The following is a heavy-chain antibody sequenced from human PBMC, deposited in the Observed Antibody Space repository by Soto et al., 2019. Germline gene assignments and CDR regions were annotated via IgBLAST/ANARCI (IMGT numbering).Heavy chain of an antibody. CDR1: GFTFSSYA. CDR3: AKPPINYDSSGYFFDY. J-gene: IGHJ4*02. D-gene: IGHD3-22*01. Sequence: PGGSLRLSCAASGFTFSSYAMSWVRQAPGKGLEWVSAISGSGGSTYYADPVKGRFTISRDNSKNTLYLQMNSLRAEDTAVYYCAKPPINYDSSGYFFDYWGQGTLVTVSS. V-gene: IGHV3-23*01. CDR2: ISGSGGST.